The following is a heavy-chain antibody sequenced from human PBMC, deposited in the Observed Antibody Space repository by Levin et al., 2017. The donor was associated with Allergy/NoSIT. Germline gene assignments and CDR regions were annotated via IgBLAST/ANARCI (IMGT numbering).Heavy chain of an antibody. J-gene: IGHJ4*02. V-gene: IGHV5-51*01. Sequence: GESLKISCKGSGYSFSSHWIGWVRQMPGKGPEWMGIIYPDDSDTRYNPSFQGQVIISVDTSIRTTYLQWSSVQASDAAIYYCARLVSYYSFSNAYFWPYYFDYWGQGTLVTVSS. CDR1: GYSFSSHW. CDR3: ARLVSYYSFSNAYFWPYYFDY. D-gene: IGHD3-3*01. CDR2: IYPDDSDT.